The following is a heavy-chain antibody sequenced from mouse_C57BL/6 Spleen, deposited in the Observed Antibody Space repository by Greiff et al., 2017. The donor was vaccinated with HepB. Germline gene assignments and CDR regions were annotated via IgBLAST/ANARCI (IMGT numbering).Heavy chain of an antibody. CDR2: INPSSGYT. V-gene: IGHV1-4*01. D-gene: IGHD2-5*01. J-gene: IGHJ2*01. Sequence: VQLQQSGAELARPGASVKMSCKASGYTFTSYTMHWVKQRPGQGLEWIGYINPSSGYTKYNQKFKDKATLTADKSYSTAYMQLSSLTSEDSAVYYCARSDSNYGGFDYWGQGTTLTVSS. CDR1: GYTFTSYT. CDR3: ARSDSNYGGFDY.